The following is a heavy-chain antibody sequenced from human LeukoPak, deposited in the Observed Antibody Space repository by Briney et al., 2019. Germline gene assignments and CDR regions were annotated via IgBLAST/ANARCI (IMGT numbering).Heavy chain of an antibody. Sequence: GGSLRLSCAASGFTFSSYWMSWVRQSPGKGLEWVANIKPDGSEKYFMDSVKGRFTISRDNAKNALYLEMNSLRAEDTAEYFCXRERMYSGSGSTYPYYDXWGXXXXVTV. D-gene: IGHD3-10*01. J-gene: IGHJ4*01. V-gene: IGHV3-7*01. CDR2: IKPDGSEK. CDR3: XRERMYSGSGSTYPYYDX. CDR1: GFTFSSYW.